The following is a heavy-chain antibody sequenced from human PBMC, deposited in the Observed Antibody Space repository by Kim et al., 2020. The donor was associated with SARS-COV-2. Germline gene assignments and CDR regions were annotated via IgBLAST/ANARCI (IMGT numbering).Heavy chain of an antibody. CDR3: ARDEGSKHQLLKEDRFQH. Sequence: GVSLRLSCAASGFTFSSYSMNWVRQAPGKGLEWVSSISSSSYIYYADSVKGRFTISRDNAKNSLYLQMNSLRAEDTAVYYCARDEGSKHQLLKEDRFQHWGQGTLVTVSS. CDR2: ISSSSYI. V-gene: IGHV3-21*01. J-gene: IGHJ1*01. D-gene: IGHD2-2*01. CDR1: GFTFSSYS.